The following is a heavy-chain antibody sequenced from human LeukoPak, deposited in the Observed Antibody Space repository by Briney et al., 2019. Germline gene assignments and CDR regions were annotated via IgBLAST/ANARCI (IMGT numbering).Heavy chain of an antibody. CDR2: ISGSGGST. Sequence: AGRSLRLSCAASGFTFSSYEMNWVRHAAGKGLEWVSAISGSGGSTYYADSVKGRFTISRDNSKNTLYLQLNSLRAEDTAIYYCAKGATGSAGDYWGQGTLVTVSS. D-gene: IGHD1-26*01. CDR1: GFTFSSYE. V-gene: IGHV3-23*01. J-gene: IGHJ4*02. CDR3: AKGATGSAGDY.